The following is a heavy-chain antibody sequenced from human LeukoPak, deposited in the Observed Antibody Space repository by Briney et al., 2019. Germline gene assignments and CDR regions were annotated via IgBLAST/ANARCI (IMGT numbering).Heavy chain of an antibody. CDR1: GGSISSYS. CDR2: IDYSGNT. D-gene: IGHD4-23*01. CDR3: ARFPYYGGNANWYFDL. J-gene: IGHJ2*01. Sequence: SETLSLTCTVSGGSISSYSWSWIRQPPGKGLEWIGFIDYSGNTNYNPSLKSRVTISVDTSKNQFSLKLTSVTAADTAVYYCARFPYYGGNANWYFDLWGRGTLVTVSS. V-gene: IGHV4-59*08.